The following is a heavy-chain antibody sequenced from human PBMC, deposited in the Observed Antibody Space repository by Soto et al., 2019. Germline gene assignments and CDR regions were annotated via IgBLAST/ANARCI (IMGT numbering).Heavy chain of an antibody. CDR2: ISAYNGNT. Sequence: QVQLVQSGAEVKKPGASVKVSCKASGYTFTSYGISWVRQAPGQGLEWMGWISAYNGNTNYAQKLQGRVTMTTDTSTSTAYRELRSLRSDDTAVYYCAGGCSGGSCYPYYYGMDVWGQGTTVTVSS. CDR3: AGGCSGGSCYPYYYGMDV. D-gene: IGHD2-15*01. V-gene: IGHV1-18*01. J-gene: IGHJ6*02. CDR1: GYTFTSYG.